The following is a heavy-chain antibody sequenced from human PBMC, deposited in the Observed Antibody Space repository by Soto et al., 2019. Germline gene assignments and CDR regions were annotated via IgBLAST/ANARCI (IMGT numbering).Heavy chain of an antibody. J-gene: IGHJ3*02. CDR3: ARDCSSTSCYSTDAFDI. CDR2: IIPIFGTA. D-gene: IGHD2-2*01. Sequence: QVQLVQSGAEVKKPGSSVKVSCKASGGTFSSYAISWVRQAPGQGLEWMGGIIPIFGTANCAQKFQGRVTITADKSTSTAYMELSSLRSEDTAVYYCARDCSSTSCYSTDAFDIWGQGTMVTVSS. V-gene: IGHV1-69*06. CDR1: GGTFSSYA.